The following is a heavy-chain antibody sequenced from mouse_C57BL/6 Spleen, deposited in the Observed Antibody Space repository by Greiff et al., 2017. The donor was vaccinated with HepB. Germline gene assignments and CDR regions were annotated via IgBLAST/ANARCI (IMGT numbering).Heavy chain of an antibody. CDR1: GFTFSSYG. CDR2: ISSGGSYT. CDR3: ARLPARWFAY. V-gene: IGHV5-4*03. Sequence: EVKLQESGGDLVKPGGSLKLSCAASGFTFSSYGMSWVRQTPDKRLEWVATISSGGSYTYYPDNVKGRFTISRDNAKNNLYLQMSHLKSEDTAMYYCARLPARWFAYWGQGTLVTVSA. D-gene: IGHD2-12*01. J-gene: IGHJ3*01.